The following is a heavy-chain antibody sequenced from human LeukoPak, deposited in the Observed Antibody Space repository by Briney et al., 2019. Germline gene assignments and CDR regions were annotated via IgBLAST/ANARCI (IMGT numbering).Heavy chain of an antibody. D-gene: IGHD3-10*01. J-gene: IGHJ4*02. CDR1: GFAFNGYP. CDR2: ISYEESDV. CDR3: AQDVDPFGSGSYVEGFDY. Sequence: GRSLRLSCAASGFAFNGYPMYWVRQAPGKGLEWVAFISYEESDVLYADSVKGRFTISRDNSKNTLYLQMNSLRPEDTAVYYCAQDVDPFGSGSYVEGFDYWGQGTLVTVSS. V-gene: IGHV3-30*01.